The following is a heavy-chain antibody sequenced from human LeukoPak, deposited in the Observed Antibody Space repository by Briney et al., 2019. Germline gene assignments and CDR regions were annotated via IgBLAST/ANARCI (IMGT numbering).Heavy chain of an antibody. CDR2: INSDGRST. CDR3: ARRNSGWPHDY. CDR1: GFTFNSYW. V-gene: IGHV3-74*01. J-gene: IGHJ4*02. D-gene: IGHD6-19*01. Sequence: PGGSLRLSCAASGFTFNSYWMHWVRQVPGKGLVWVSRINSDGRSTSYADSVKGRFTISRDNSKSTLYLQMSSLRAEDTAVYYCARRNSGWPHDYWGQGTLVTVSS.